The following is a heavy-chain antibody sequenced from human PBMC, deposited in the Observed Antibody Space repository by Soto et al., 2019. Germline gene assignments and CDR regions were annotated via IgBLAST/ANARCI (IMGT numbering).Heavy chain of an antibody. CDR3: ANGGKYGQVTPFAY. V-gene: IGHV3-30*18. D-gene: IGHD2-15*01. J-gene: IGHJ4*02. CDR1: GFTFSSYG. Sequence: GGSLRLSCAASGFTFSSYGMHWVRQAPGKGLEWVALISYDGNNKYYVDSVKGRFTISRDNSKNTLYLQMDSLRAEDTAVYYCANGGKYGQVTPFAYWGQGTLVTVSS. CDR2: ISYDGNNK.